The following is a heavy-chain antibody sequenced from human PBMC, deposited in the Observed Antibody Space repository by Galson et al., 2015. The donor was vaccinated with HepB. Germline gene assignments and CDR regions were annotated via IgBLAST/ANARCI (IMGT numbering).Heavy chain of an antibody. Sequence: SLRLSCAASGFSLSSYDMNWVRQTPGRGLEWVSRISDSGAKTYYADSVKGRSTISRDNSKNTLYVQMNSLRVDDTAIYYCTRRGRGNYDDYWGQGTLVTVSS. J-gene: IGHJ4*02. D-gene: IGHD3-10*01. CDR3: TRRGRGNYDDY. CDR1: GFSLSSYD. CDR2: ISDSGAKT. V-gene: IGHV3-23*01.